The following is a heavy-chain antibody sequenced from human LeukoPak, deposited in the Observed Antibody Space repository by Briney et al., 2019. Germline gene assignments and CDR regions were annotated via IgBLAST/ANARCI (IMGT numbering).Heavy chain of an antibody. J-gene: IGHJ4*02. Sequence: GGSLRLSCAGSGFTFSSYAMSWVRQAPGKGLEWVSAISDTGATTYDADSVKSRFTISRDNSRSTLYLQMNSLRAEDTALYYCAKDTSIGRYCTNGVCSPFDYWGQGTLVTVSS. D-gene: IGHD2-8*01. V-gene: IGHV3-23*01. CDR1: GFTFSSYA. CDR3: AKDTSIGRYCTNGVCSPFDY. CDR2: ISDTGATT.